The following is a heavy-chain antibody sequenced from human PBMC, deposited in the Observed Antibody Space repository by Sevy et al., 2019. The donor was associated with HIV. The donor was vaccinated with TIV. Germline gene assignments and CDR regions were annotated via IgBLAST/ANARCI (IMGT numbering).Heavy chain of an antibody. CDR3: ARDYGGLNAFDF. J-gene: IGHJ3*01. Sequence: GGSLRLSCAASGFIFSSYSMNWVRRAPGKGLEWVASISRSNTYIDYADSVKGRFTISRDDAKNSLYLQMNSLRAEDTAVYYCARDYGGLNAFDFWGQGTMVTVSS. D-gene: IGHD4-17*01. CDR2: ISRSNTYI. CDR1: GFIFSSYS. V-gene: IGHV3-21*01.